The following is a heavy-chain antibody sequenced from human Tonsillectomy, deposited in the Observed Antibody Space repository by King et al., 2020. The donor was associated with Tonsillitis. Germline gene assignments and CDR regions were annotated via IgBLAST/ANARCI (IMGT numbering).Heavy chain of an antibody. CDR1: GGSISSGGDS. J-gene: IGHJ4*02. D-gene: IGHD4-17*01. CDR2: IYHSGST. Sequence: LQLQESGSGLVKPSQTLSLTCAVSGGSISSGGDSWSWIRQPPGKGLEWIGYIYHSGSTYYNPSLKSRVTISVDRSKNQFSLKLSSVTAADTAVYYCARYRGAYGDYFDYWGQGTLVTVSS. V-gene: IGHV4-30-2*01. CDR3: ARYRGAYGDYFDY.